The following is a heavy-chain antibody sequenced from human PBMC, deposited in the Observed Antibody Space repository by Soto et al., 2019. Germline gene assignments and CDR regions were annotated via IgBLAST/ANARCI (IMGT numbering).Heavy chain of an antibody. J-gene: IGHJ3*01. V-gene: IGHV5-10-1*01. CDR3: ANIPPDVGDRRSFDV. CDR2: IDPSDSYT. Sequence: PGESLKISCQASGYSFTSYRITSVRQMTGKGLEWMARIDPSDSYTTYRPYVEGHVTISVDKCTSTAYQQWSILKAPDTAMYYCANIPPDVGDRRSFDVWGQGTMVTVSS. D-gene: IGHD1-26*01. CDR1: GYSFTSYR.